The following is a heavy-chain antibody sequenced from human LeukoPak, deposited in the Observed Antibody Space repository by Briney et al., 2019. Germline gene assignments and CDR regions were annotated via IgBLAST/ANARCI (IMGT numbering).Heavy chain of an antibody. D-gene: IGHD3-3*01. V-gene: IGHV4-34*01. CDR3: ARSYYDFWSGYYTDY. CDR2: INHSGST. Sequence: SETLSLTCTVSGGSISSYYWSWIRQPPGKGLEWIGEINHSGSTNYNPSLKSRVTISVDTSKNQFSLKLSSVTAADTAVYYCARSYYDFWSGYYTDYWGQGTLVTVSS. CDR1: GGSISSYY. J-gene: IGHJ4*02.